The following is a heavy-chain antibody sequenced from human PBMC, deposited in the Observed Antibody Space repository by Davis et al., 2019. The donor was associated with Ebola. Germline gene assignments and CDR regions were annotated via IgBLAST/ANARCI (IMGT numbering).Heavy chain of an antibody. V-gene: IGHV4-59*02. CDR1: SGSVTSHY. CDR3: ARNLVTGLSFDAFDF. D-gene: IGHD7-27*01. J-gene: IGHJ3*01. Sequence: MPSETLSLTCTVSSGSVTSHYWSWIRQPPGNGLEWMGYFYHGGSTIYNRSFKSRISISVDTSKNQFSLRLGAVTAADTAVYYCARNLVTGLSFDAFDFWGQGTLFTVSS. CDR2: FYHGGST.